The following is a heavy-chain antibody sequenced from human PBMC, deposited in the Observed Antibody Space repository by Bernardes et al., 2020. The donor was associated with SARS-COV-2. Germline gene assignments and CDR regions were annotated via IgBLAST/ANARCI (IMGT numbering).Heavy chain of an antibody. CDR1: GFTFNSYW. D-gene: IGHD3-10*01. CDR2: INQDGSQK. CDR3: AKYMARAFDY. V-gene: IGHV3-7*01. J-gene: IGHJ4*02. Sequence: GGSLRLSCAASGFTFNSYWMTWVRQAPGKGLERVANINQDGSQKYYVDSVRGRFTISRDNAKNALYLQMNSLRAEDTAVYYCAKYMARAFDYWGQGTLVTVSS.